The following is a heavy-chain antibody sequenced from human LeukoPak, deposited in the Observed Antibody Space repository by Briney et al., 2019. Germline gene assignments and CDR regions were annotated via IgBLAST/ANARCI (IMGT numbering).Heavy chain of an antibody. CDR2: IYYSGST. V-gene: IGHV4-39*01. D-gene: IGHD3-22*01. CDR3: AIGAYDSGGPPRYFQH. Sequence: MPSETLSLTCTVSSGSISSSSYYWGWIRQPPEKGLEWIGSIYYSGSTYYNPSLKSRVAVSVDTSKNQFSLKLYSVTAADTAVYYCAIGAYDSGGPPRYFQHWGQGTLVTVSS. J-gene: IGHJ1*01. CDR1: SGSISSSSYY.